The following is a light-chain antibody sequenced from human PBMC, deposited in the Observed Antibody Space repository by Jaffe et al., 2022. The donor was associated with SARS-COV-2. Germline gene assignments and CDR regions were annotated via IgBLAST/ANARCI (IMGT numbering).Light chain of an antibody. J-gene: IGLJ1*01. V-gene: IGLV2-8*01. CDR1: SGDIGAYNY. CDR3: SSYAGSNIYV. CDR2: EVS. Sequence: QSALTQPPSASGSPGQSVTISCTGTSGDIGAYNYVSWYQQHPGKAPKLMIYEVSKRPSGVPDRFSGSKSGNTASLTVSGLQAEDEGDYYCSSYAGSNIYVFGTGTKVTVL.